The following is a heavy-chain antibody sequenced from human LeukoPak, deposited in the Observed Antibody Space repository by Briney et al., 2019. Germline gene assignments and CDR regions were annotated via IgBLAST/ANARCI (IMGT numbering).Heavy chain of an antibody. CDR1: GFTISGHY. J-gene: IGHJ4*02. CDR2: IYSGGDT. CDR3: AREYYDSSGSPYFDY. D-gene: IGHD3-22*01. V-gene: IGHV3-66*01. Sequence: GGSLRLSCAASGFTISGHYMTWVRQAPGKGLEWVSLIYSGGDTHYADSVKGRFTLSRDNSKNTLDLQMNSLRAEDTAVYYCAREYYDSSGSPYFDYWGQGTLVTVSS.